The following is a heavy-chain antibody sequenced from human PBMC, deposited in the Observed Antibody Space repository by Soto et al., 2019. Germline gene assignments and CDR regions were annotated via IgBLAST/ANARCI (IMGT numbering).Heavy chain of an antibody. D-gene: IGHD3-3*01. V-gene: IGHV3-30-3*01. J-gene: IGHJ4*02. CDR3: ASTTFTIFGVPNDY. Sequence: QPGGSLRLSCAASGFTFSSYAMHWVRQAPGKGLEWVAVISYDGSNKYYADSVKGRFTISRDNSKNTLYLQMNSLRAEDTAVYYCASTTFTIFGVPNDYWGQGTLVTVSS. CDR1: GFTFSSYA. CDR2: ISYDGSNK.